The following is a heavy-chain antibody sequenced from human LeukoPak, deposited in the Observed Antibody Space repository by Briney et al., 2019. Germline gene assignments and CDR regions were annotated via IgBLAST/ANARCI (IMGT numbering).Heavy chain of an antibody. J-gene: IGHJ4*02. CDR3: AGGGYQYYFDY. Sequence: VGSLRLSCAASGFTASSNYMSWVRQAPGKGLEWVSVIYSGGSTYYADSVKGRFTISKDNSKNTLYLQMNSLRAEDTAVYYCAGGGYQYYFDYWGQETLVTVSS. CDR1: GFTASSNY. D-gene: IGHD3-16*01. V-gene: IGHV3-53*01. CDR2: IYSGGST.